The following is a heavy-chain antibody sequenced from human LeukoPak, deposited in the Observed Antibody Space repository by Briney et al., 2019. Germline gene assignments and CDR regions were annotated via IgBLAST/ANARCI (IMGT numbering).Heavy chain of an antibody. CDR1: GFTFSSYG. D-gene: IGHD3-3*01. J-gene: IGHJ4*02. Sequence: GGSLRLSCAASGFTFSSYGMHWVRQAPGKGLEWVAVISYDGSNKYYADSVKGRFTISRDNSKDTLYLQMNSLRAEDTAVYYCAKDLGSGYLDYWGQGTLVTVSS. CDR3: AKDLGSGYLDY. V-gene: IGHV3-30*18. CDR2: ISYDGSNK.